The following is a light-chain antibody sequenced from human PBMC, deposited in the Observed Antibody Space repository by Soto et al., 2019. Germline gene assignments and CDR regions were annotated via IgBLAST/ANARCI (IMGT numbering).Light chain of an antibody. CDR3: ESYTASSTYV. J-gene: IGLJ1*01. Sequence: QSALTQPPSVSGSPGQSVTISCTGTTSDVGSYNRVSWYQQTPGTAPKLIIYDVGSRPSGVPDRFSGSKSGNTASLTISGLQAEDEADYYCESYTASSTYVFGTGTKVTVL. V-gene: IGLV2-18*02. CDR2: DVG. CDR1: TSDVGSYNR.